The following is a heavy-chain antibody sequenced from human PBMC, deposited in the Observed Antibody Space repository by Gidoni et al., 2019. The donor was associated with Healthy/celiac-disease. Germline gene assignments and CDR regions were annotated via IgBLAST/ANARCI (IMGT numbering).Heavy chain of an antibody. CDR2: INNSGST. J-gene: IGHJ4*02. V-gene: IGHV4-34*01. D-gene: IGHD3-22*01. CDR3: ARGPFTRAHYYDSSGYSSSQNVGCFDY. Sequence: QVQLQQWGAGLFKPSETLSLTCAVYGGSFSGYYWSWIRQPPGKGLEWIGEINNSGSTNYNPSLKSRVTISVDTSKNQFSLKLSSVTAADTAVYYCARGPFTRAHYYDSSGYSSSQNVGCFDYWGQGTLVTVSS. CDR1: GGSFSGYY.